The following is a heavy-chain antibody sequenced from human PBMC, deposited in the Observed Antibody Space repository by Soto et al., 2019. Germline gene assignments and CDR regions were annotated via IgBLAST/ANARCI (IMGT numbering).Heavy chain of an antibody. CDR1: GFSLTTSGVG. J-gene: IGHJ4*02. CDR2: IYWNGIE. V-gene: IGHV2-5*01. D-gene: IGHD2-2*01. CDR3: AHTRVPETLDY. Sequence: QITLKESGPPLVNPTQTLTLTCAFSGFSLTTSGVGVTWIRQPPGKALEWLGLIYWNGIERYSPSLKSRLSLTKDTSKDQVVLTITDVGPVDTATYYCAHTRVPETLDYCGPGTRVTVSS.